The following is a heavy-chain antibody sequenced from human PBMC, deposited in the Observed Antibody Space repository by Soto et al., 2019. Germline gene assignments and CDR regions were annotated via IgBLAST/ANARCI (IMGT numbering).Heavy chain of an antibody. Sequence: GASVKASCKASGYTFTSYGISWVRQAPGQGLEWMGWISAYNGNTNYAQKLQGRVTMTTDTSTSTAYMELRSLRSDDTAVYYCARDRGFDSSGWYDYSGQGTLVTVSS. D-gene: IGHD6-19*01. J-gene: IGHJ4*02. V-gene: IGHV1-18*01. CDR2: ISAYNGNT. CDR3: ARDRGFDSSGWYDY. CDR1: GYTFTSYG.